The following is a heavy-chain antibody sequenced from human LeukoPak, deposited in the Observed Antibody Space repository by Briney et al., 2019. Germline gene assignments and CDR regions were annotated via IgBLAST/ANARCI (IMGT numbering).Heavy chain of an antibody. CDR3: AKESPQFDH. CDR2: ISAGGDIT. V-gene: IGHV3-23*01. J-gene: IGHJ4*02. CDR1: GFTFSSYA. Sequence: GGSLRLSCTASGFTFSSYAMSWVRQAPGKGLEWISSISAGGDITHYADSMQGRFTISRDNSKDTLYLQMNSLRAEDTAVYYCAKESPQFDHWGQGTLVTVSS.